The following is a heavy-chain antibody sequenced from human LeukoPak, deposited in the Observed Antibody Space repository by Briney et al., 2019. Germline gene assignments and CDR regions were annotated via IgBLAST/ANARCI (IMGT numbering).Heavy chain of an antibody. CDR3: AKDRRGRWTTNFDY. CDR2: ISGGGGTT. CDR1: GFAFSTYT. J-gene: IGHJ4*02. V-gene: IGHV3-23*01. D-gene: IGHD3-16*01. Sequence: GGSLRLSCAASGFAFSTYTMNCVRQAPGKGLEWVSAISGGGGTTYYPDSVKGRFTISRDNSKNTLYLQMNSLRAEDTAVYYCAKDRRGRWTTNFDYWGQGTLLTVSS.